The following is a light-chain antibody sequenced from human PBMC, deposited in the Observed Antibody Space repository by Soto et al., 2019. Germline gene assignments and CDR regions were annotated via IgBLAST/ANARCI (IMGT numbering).Light chain of an antibody. J-gene: IGLJ1*01. CDR1: SSDVGAYNY. CDR3: SSYTSATTYV. Sequence: QSVLTQPASVSGSPGQSITISCTGTSSDVGAYNYDSWYQQYPGEAPKVIMYDVSHRPAEVPNRFSGSKSGNTASLTISGLQTQDEADDYCSSYTSATTYVFGTGTKVTVL. CDR2: DVS. V-gene: IGLV2-14*01.